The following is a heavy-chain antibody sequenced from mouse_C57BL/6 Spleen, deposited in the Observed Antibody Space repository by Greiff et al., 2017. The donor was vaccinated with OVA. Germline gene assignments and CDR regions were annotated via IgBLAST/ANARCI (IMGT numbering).Heavy chain of an antibody. CDR2: IYPGDGDT. CDR1: GYAFSSSW. Sequence: QVQLQQSGPELVKPGASVKISCKASGYAFSSSWMNWVKQRPGKGLEWIGRIYPGDGDTNYNGQFKGKATLTADKSSSTAYMQLSSLTSEDSAVYFCARDGDYGSSIYFDDWGKVTTLTVSS. D-gene: IGHD1-1*01. J-gene: IGHJ2*01. V-gene: IGHV1-82*01. CDR3: ARDGDYGSSIYFDD.